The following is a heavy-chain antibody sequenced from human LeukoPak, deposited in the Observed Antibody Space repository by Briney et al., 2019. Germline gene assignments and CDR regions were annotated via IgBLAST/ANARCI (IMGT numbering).Heavy chain of an antibody. CDR3: ARGGTPPLRYFDWSPFDY. CDR2: INHSGST. V-gene: IGHV4-34*01. J-gene: IGHJ4*02. CDR1: VGSFSGYY. D-gene: IGHD3-9*01. Sequence: KSSETLSLTCAVYVGSFSGYYWSWIRQPPGKGLEWIGEINHSGSTNYNPSLKSRVTISVDTSKNQFSLKLSSVTAADTAVYYCARGGTPPLRYFDWSPFDYWGQGTLVTVSS.